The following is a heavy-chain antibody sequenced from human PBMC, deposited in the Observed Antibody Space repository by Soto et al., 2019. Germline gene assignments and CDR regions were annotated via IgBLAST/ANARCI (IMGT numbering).Heavy chain of an antibody. V-gene: IGHV1-3*01. D-gene: IGHD3-22*01. J-gene: IGHJ4*02. CDR2: INAGNGNT. CDR3: ARVGYYDSSGYYYFDY. Sequence: QVQLVQSGAEVQKPGASVKVSCKASGYTFTSYAMHWVRQAPGQRLEWMGWINAGNGNTKYSQKFQGRVTITRDTSASTAYMELSSLRSEDTAVYYCARVGYYDSSGYYYFDYWGQGTLVTVSS. CDR1: GYTFTSYA.